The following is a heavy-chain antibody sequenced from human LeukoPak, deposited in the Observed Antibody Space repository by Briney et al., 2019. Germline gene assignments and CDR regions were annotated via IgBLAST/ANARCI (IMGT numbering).Heavy chain of an antibody. CDR2: IYYSGST. Sequence: PSETLSLTCTVSGGSISSYYWSWIRQPPGKGLEWIGYIYYSGSTNYNPSLKSRVTISVDTSKNQFSLKLSSVTAADTAVYYCARRDCGGDCSFDYWGQGTLVTVSS. CDR1: GGSISSYY. J-gene: IGHJ4*02. CDR3: ARRDCGGDCSFDY. V-gene: IGHV4-59*08. D-gene: IGHD2-21*02.